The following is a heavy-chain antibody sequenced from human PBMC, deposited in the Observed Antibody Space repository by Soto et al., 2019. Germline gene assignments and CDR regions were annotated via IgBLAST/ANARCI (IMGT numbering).Heavy chain of an antibody. V-gene: IGHV3-23*01. Sequence: PGGSLRLSGAASGFTFSSNSMSWVRQAPWKGLEWVSVISGSGVSTYYADSVKGRFTISRDNSKNTLYLQMNSLRVEDTAVYYCAKEVAALVTAYSSGMDVCGQGTTVTVYS. CDR3: AKEVAALVTAYSSGMDV. CDR2: ISGSGVST. J-gene: IGHJ6*02. D-gene: IGHD5-18*01. CDR1: GFTFSSNS.